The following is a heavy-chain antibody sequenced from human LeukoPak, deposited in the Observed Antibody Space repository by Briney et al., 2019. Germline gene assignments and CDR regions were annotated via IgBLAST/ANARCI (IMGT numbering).Heavy chain of an antibody. CDR1: GYTFTGYY. Sequence: ASVKVSCKASGYTFTGYYMHWVRQAPGQGLEWMGWINPNSGGTNYAQKFQGRVTMTRDKSISTAYMELSRLRSDDTAVYYWARVGPYGSGSSLFDYWGQGTLVTVSS. J-gene: IGHJ4*02. CDR2: INPNSGGT. V-gene: IGHV1-2*02. CDR3: ARVGPYGSGSSLFDY. D-gene: IGHD3-10*01.